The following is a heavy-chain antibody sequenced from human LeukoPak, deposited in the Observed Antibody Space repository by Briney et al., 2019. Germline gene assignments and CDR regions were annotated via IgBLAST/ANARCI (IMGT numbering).Heavy chain of an antibody. V-gene: IGHV3-30*02. CDR2: IRYEGSNK. CDR3: AKADTSGWYGVDYFDY. CDR1: GFTFSTYG. D-gene: IGHD6-19*01. Sequence: GGSLRLSCAASGFTFSTYGMHWVRQAPGKGLGWVAFIRYEGSNKDFADSVKGRFTISRDNSKNTLYLQTNSLRAEDTAVYYCAKADTSGWYGVDYFDYWGQGTLVTVSS. J-gene: IGHJ4*02.